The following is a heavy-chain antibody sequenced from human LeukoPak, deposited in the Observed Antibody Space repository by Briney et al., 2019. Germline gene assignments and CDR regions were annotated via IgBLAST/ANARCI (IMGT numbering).Heavy chain of an antibody. CDR2: IKQDGGET. V-gene: IGHV3-7*01. D-gene: IGHD2-2*01. Sequence: PGGSLRLSCAASGFTFSNYWMRWVRQAPGKGLEWVANIKQDGGETFYADSVKGRFTISRDNARKSLYLQMNTLGAEDTGLYYCAQIKTSYWGQGTLVVVSS. CDR3: AQIKTSY. J-gene: IGHJ4*02. CDR1: GFTFSNYW.